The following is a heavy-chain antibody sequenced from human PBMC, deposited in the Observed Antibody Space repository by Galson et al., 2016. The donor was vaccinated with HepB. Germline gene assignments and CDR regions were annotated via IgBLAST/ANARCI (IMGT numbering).Heavy chain of an antibody. D-gene: IGHD1-26*01. Sequence: SLRLSCAASGFTFSSLWMSWVRQAPGKGLEWVANIKQDGSEKNYVDSVKGRFIISRDNAKNSLYLQMNSLRVEDTAVYYCARGGFRWVDYWGLGTLVTVSS. CDR1: GFTFSSLW. CDR2: IKQDGSEK. J-gene: IGHJ4*02. CDR3: ARGGFRWVDY. V-gene: IGHV3-7*04.